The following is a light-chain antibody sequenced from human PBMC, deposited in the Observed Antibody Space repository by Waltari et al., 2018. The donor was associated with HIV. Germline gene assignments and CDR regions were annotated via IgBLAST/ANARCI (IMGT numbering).Light chain of an antibody. CDR1: QRVSSN. Sequence: IVMTQSPAALSVSPGERATLSCRASQRVSSNLAWYQQKPGQAPRLLIYGATNRATGIPARFSGSGSGTEFTLTISGLQSEDFAVYSCQQYDNWPGTFGQGTKVEI. J-gene: IGKJ1*01. CDR2: GAT. V-gene: IGKV3-15*01. CDR3: QQYDNWPGT.